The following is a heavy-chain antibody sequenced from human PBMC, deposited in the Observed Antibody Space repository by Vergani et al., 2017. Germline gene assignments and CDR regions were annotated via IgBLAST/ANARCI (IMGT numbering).Heavy chain of an antibody. CDR3: ARHRYFDY. V-gene: IGHV4-34*11. Sequence: QVQLQQWGAGLLKPSETLSLTCAVYGGSFSGYYWSWIRQPPGKGLEWIGYIYASGSTNYNPSLKSRVTISVDTSKNQFSLKLSSVTAADTAVYYCARHRYFDYWGQGTLVTVSS. CDR2: IYASGST. CDR1: GGSFSGYY. J-gene: IGHJ4*02.